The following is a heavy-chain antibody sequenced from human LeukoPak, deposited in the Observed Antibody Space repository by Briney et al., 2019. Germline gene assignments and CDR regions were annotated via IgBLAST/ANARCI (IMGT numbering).Heavy chain of an antibody. CDR1: GFTVSSNY. D-gene: IGHD1-1*01. CDR3: ARSHWNHDNYFDP. Sequence: PGGSLRLSCAASGFTVSSNYMSWVRQAPGKGLEWVSVIYSGGSTYYADSVKGRFTISRDNSKNTLYLQMNSLRAEDTAVYYCARSHWNHDNYFDPWGQGTLVTVSS. CDR2: IYSGGST. V-gene: IGHV3-53*01. J-gene: IGHJ5*02.